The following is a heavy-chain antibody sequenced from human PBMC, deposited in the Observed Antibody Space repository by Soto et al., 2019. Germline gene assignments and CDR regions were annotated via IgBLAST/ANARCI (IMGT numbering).Heavy chain of an antibody. CDR1: GFTVSDYY. J-gene: IGHJ4*02. CDR3: ARSGDNYNVLDY. D-gene: IGHD3-10*02. CDR2: SSNSGTYT. V-gene: IGHV3-11*06. Sequence: GGSLRLSCAASGFTVSDYYMSWIRQAPGKGLEWLSYSSNSGTYTRYADSVKGRFSISRDNAKNSLYLQINSLRGEYTATYYCARSGDNYNVLDYWGQGT.